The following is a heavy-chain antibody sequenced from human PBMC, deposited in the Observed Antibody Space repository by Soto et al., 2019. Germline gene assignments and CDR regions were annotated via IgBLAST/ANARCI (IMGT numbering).Heavy chain of an antibody. Sequence: SETLSLTCTVSGGSISSGGYYWSWIRQHPGKGLEWIGYIYYSGSTYYNPSLKSRVTISVDTSKNQFSLKLSSVTAADTAVYYCARVHRSSIDSSGYYLPQYFQHWGQGTLVTVSS. V-gene: IGHV4-31*03. D-gene: IGHD3-22*01. CDR3: ARVHRSSIDSSGYYLPQYFQH. CDR1: GGSISSGGYY. J-gene: IGHJ1*01. CDR2: IYYSGST.